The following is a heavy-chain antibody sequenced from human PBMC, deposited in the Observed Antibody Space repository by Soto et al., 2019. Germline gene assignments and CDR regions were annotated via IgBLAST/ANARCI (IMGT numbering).Heavy chain of an antibody. D-gene: IGHD3-10*01. V-gene: IGHV3-30*18. CDR1: GFTFSSYG. Sequence: GGSLRLSCAASGFTFSSYGMHWVRQAPGKGLEWVAVISYDGSNKYYADSVKGRFTISRDNSKNTLYLQMNSLRAEDTAVYYCAKEFYYYGSGSYYWYYFDYWGQGTLVTVSS. CDR3: AKEFYYYGSGSYYWYYFDY. J-gene: IGHJ4*02. CDR2: ISYDGSNK.